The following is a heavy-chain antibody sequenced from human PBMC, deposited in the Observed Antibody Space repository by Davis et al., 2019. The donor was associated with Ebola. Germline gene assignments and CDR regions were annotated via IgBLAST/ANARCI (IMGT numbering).Heavy chain of an antibody. D-gene: IGHD3-10*01. V-gene: IGHV1-69*04. CDR3: ARDRGPLGFDP. Sequence: SVKVSCKASGGTFSSYAISWVRQAPGQGLEWMGRIIPILGIANYAQKFQGRVTITADKSTSTAYMELSSLRSEDTAVYYCARDRGPLGFDPWGQGTLVTVSS. J-gene: IGHJ5*02. CDR2: IIPILGIA. CDR1: GGTFSSYA.